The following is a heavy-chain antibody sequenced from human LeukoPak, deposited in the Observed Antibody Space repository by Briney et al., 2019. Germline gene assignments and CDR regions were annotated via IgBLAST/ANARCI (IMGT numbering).Heavy chain of an antibody. D-gene: IGHD3-10*01. J-gene: IGHJ5*02. V-gene: IGHV1-46*01. CDR3: ARLSRGTMVRGVTNWFGP. Sequence: ASVKVSCKASGYTFTSYYMHWVRQAPGQGLEWMGIINPSGGSTSYAQKFQGRVTMTRDTSTSTVYMELSSLRSEDTAVYYCARLSRGTMVRGVTNWFGPWGQGTLVTVSS. CDR1: GYTFTSYY. CDR2: INPSGGST.